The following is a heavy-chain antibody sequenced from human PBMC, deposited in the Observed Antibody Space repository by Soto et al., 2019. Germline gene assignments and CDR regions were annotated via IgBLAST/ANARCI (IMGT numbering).Heavy chain of an antibody. CDR1: GYSFTSYW. CDR2: IYPGDSDT. D-gene: IGHD2-2*01. V-gene: IGHV5-51*01. CDR3: ASHQLLNFGDYGMDV. Sequence: GESLKISCKGSGYSFTSYWIGWVRQMPGKGLEWMGIIYPGDSDTRYSPSFQGQVTISADKSISTAYLQWSSLKASDTAMYYFASHQLLNFGDYGMDVWGQGTTVTVSS. J-gene: IGHJ6*02.